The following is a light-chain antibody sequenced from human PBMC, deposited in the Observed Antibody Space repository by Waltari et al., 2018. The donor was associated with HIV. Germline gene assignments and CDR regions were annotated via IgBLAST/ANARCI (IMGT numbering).Light chain of an antibody. CDR2: FSGDGSH. V-gene: IGLV4-69*02. CDR3: QTWGTGSQV. CDR1: SGHRSSA. Sequence: QVVLTQSPFASASLGASVKLTCTLTSGHRSSAIAWHQEQSEKGPRYVMKFSGDGSHIKGDGILVRFSGSSSVAERYLTISSRQFEDEAKYYCQTWGTGSQVFGGGTKLTVL. J-gene: IGLJ3*02.